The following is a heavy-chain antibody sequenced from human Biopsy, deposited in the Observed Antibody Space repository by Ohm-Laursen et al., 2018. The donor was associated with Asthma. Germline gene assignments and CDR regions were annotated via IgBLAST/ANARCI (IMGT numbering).Heavy chain of an antibody. CDR1: GGTFSSYA. CDR3: ARGYSGSDRIVYYYSGLEV. D-gene: IGHD5-12*01. CDR2: IIPIFGTA. V-gene: IGHV1-69*13. Sequence: ASVKVSCKASGGTFSSYAISWVRQAPGQGLEWMGGIIPIFGTANYAQKFQGRVTITADESTSTAYMELSSLSSEDTAVYYCARGYSGSDRIVYYYSGLEVWGQGTTVTISS. J-gene: IGHJ6*02.